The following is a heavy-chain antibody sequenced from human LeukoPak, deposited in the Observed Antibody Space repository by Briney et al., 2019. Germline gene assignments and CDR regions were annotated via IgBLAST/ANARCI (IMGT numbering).Heavy chain of an antibody. CDR1: GFTVSSNY. CDR2: IYSGGST. Sequence: PGGSLRLSCAASGFTVSSNYMSRVRQAPGKGLEWVSVIYSGGSTYYADSVKGRFTISRDNSKNTLYLQMNSLRAEDTAVYYCARDRDCSSTSCLNDAFDIWGQGTMVTVSS. J-gene: IGHJ3*02. CDR3: ARDRDCSSTSCLNDAFDI. V-gene: IGHV3-53*01. D-gene: IGHD2-2*01.